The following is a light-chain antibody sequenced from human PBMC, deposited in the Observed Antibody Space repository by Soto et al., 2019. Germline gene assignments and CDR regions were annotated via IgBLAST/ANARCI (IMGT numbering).Light chain of an antibody. V-gene: IGLV2-14*03. Sequence: QSALTQPASVSGSPGQSIAISCTGVRTDVDGYDYVSWYQQHPGQAPQLIIYDVSNRPSGVSHRFSGSKSGDTASLPISGLQAADEADYYCSSSSSSTNFYVFGTGTKLTVL. CDR2: DVS. CDR3: SSSSSSTNFYV. J-gene: IGLJ1*01. CDR1: RTDVDGYDY.